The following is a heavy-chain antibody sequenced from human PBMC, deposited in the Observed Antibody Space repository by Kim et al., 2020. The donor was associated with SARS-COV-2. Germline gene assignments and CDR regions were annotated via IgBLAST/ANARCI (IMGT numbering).Heavy chain of an antibody. CDR1: GGSFSGYY. D-gene: IGHD2-2*01. CDR3: ARGHHRGIHPRDIVVVPAAVETTGGKGAAGTSYYYGMDV. Sequence: SETLSLTCAVYGGSFSGYYWSWIRQPPGKGLEWIGEINHSGSTNYNPSLKSRVTISVDTSKNQFSLKLSSVTAADTAVYYCARGHHRGIHPRDIVVVPAAVETTGGKGAAGTSYYYGMDVWGQGTTVTVSS. V-gene: IGHV4-34*01. J-gene: IGHJ6*02. CDR2: INHSGST.